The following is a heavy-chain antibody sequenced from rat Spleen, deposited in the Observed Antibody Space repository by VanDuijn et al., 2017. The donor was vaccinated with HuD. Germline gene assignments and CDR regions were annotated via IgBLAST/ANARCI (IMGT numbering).Heavy chain of an antibody. CDR3: ARGWERFAY. CDR1: GLSLPRNS. D-gene: IGHD5-1*01. V-gene: IGHV2-6*01. J-gene: IGHJ3*01. CDR2: ISSGGTS. Sequence: QVQLKESGPGLVQPSQTLSLTCSVSGLSLPRNSVSWVRQPPGKGLEWIAAISSGGTSYYNSLLNPRLSITRDISKSQLFLKMNSLQTEDTAMYFCARGWERFAYWGQGTLVTVSS.